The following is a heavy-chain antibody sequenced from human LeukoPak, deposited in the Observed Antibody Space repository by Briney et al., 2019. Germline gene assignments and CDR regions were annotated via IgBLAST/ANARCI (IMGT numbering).Heavy chain of an antibody. J-gene: IGHJ1*01. Sequence: PGGSLRPSCAASGFTFSNYWMHWVRQAPGEGLVWVSRINTDGSSTTFADSVKGRFTISRDNAKNALYLQMNSLRADDTAVYYCARAASCGGDCSSSYLQHWGQGALVTVSS. V-gene: IGHV3-74*03. CDR3: ARAASCGGDCSSSYLQH. D-gene: IGHD2-21*02. CDR2: INTDGSST. CDR1: GFTFSNYW.